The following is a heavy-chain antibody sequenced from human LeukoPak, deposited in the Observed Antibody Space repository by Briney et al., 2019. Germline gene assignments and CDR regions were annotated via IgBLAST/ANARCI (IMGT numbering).Heavy chain of an antibody. CDR1: GGTFSSYA. J-gene: IGHJ5*02. D-gene: IGHD3-22*01. CDR3: ARGRGSGYYPVYNWFDP. V-gene: IGHV1-69*05. CDR2: IIPIFGTA. Sequence: ASVKVSCKASGGTFSSYAISWVRQAPGQGLEWMGGIIPIFGTANYAQKFQGRVTITTDESRSTAYMELSSLRSEDTAVYYCARGRGSGYYPVYNWFDPWGQGTLVTVSS.